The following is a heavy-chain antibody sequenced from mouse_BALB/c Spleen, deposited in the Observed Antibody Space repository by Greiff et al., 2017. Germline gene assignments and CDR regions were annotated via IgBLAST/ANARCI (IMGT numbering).Heavy chain of an antibody. CDR2: ISPYYGDA. D-gene: IGHD2-13*01. Sequence: VQLQQSGAELVRPGVSVKISCKASGYTFTDYSMHWVKQSHAQSLEWIGVISPYYGDASYNQKFKGKATMTADTSSSTAYMELARLTSEDSAIYCCAREDDCYAMDYWGQGTSVTVSS. CDR1: GYTFTDYS. J-gene: IGHJ4*01. V-gene: IGHV1S137*01. CDR3: AREDDCYAMDY.